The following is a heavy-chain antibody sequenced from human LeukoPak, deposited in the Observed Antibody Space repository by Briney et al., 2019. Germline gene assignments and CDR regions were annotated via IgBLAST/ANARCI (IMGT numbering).Heavy chain of an antibody. V-gene: IGHV3-21*01. CDR3: ARAKRNAFDI. CDR2: ISTSSSYI. CDR1: GLTFSSYN. Sequence: PGGSLRLSCAASGLTFSSYNMNWVRQAPGKGLEWVSSISTSSSYIYYADSVKGRFTISRDNAKNSLYLQMNSLRAEDTAVYYCARAKRNAFDIWGQGTMVTVSS. J-gene: IGHJ3*02.